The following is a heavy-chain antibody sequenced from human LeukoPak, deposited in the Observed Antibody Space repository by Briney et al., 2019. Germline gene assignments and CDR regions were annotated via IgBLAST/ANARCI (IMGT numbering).Heavy chain of an antibody. CDR2: ISGSGGST. V-gene: IGHV3-23*01. J-gene: IGHJ4*02. D-gene: IGHD6-13*01. CDR3: VGYWSSFDY. Sequence: SGGSLRLSCAASGFTFSSYAMSWVRQAPGKGLEWVPAISGSGGSTYYADSVKGRFTISRDNSKNTLYLQMNSLRAEDTAVYYCVGYWSSFDYWGQGTLVTVSS. CDR1: GFTFSSYA.